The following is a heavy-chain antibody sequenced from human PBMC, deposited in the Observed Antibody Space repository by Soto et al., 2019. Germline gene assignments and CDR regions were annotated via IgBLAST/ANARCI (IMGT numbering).Heavy chain of an antibody. CDR3: AKDLELFGVVMYYFDY. CDR1: GFTFSSYA. Sequence: PGGSLRLSCAASGFTFSSYAMSWIRQAPGKGLEWVSAISGSGGGTYYADSVKGRFTISRDNSKNTLYLQMNSLRAEDTAVYYCAKDLELFGVVMYYFDYWGQGTLVTVSS. CDR2: ISGSGGGT. V-gene: IGHV3-23*01. D-gene: IGHD3-3*01. J-gene: IGHJ4*02.